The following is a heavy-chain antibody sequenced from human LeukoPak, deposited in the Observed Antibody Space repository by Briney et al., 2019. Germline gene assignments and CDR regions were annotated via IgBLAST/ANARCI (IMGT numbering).Heavy chain of an antibody. CDR2: MNPNSGIT. CDR1: GYTFTSYD. V-gene: IGHV1-8*01. J-gene: IGHJ6*02. CDR3: ARGYCSSTSCWYYYYGMDV. D-gene: IGHD2-2*01. Sequence: ASVKVSCKASGYTFTSYDINWVRQATGQGLEWMGWMNPNSGITGYAQKFQGRVTMTRNTSISTAYMELSSLRSEDTAVYYCARGYCSSTSCWYYYYGMDVWGQGTTVTVSS.